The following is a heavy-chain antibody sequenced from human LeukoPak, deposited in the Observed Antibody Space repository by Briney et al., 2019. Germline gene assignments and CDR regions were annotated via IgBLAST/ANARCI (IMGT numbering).Heavy chain of an antibody. Sequence: GESLKISCKVSGYSFTNSWIAWVPQLPGIGLEWMGIIYPGDSDTRYTPSFQGQVTISADKSISTAYLQWSSLKASDTAMYYCARLRDDAFDIWGQGTMVTVSS. V-gene: IGHV5-51*01. CDR2: IYPGDSDT. CDR1: GYSFTNSW. J-gene: IGHJ3*02. CDR3: ARLRDDAFDI.